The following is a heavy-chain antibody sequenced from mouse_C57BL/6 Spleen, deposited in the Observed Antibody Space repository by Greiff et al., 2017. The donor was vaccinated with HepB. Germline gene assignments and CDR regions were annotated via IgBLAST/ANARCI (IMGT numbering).Heavy chain of an antibody. D-gene: IGHD2-4*01. J-gene: IGHJ2*01. CDR2: INPNNGGT. V-gene: IGHV1-18*01. CDR3: ARSGDYGHFDY. CDR1: GYTFTDYN. Sequence: EVQLQQSGPELVKPGASVKIPCKASGYTFTDYNMDWVKQSHGKSLEWIGDINPNNGGTINNQKFKGKATLTVDKSSSTAYMQLRSLTSEDTAVYYCARSGDYGHFDYWGQGTTLTVSS.